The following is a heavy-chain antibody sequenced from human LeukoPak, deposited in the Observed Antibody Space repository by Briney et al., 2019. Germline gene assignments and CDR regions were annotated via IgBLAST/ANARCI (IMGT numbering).Heavy chain of an antibody. D-gene: IGHD6-13*01. J-gene: IGHJ4*02. CDR3: VVTTSSGWYHFDN. CDR2: SQTTKPNSCTT. Sequence: GGSLRLSCAASGFAITDHHMDWVRQAPGKGMEWVGRSQTTKPNSCTTEYAASVKGRFTISRDDSKNSLYLQLNSLKTEDTAVYVRVVTTSSGWYHFDNWGQGTLVTVSS. CDR1: GFAITDHH. V-gene: IGHV3-72*01.